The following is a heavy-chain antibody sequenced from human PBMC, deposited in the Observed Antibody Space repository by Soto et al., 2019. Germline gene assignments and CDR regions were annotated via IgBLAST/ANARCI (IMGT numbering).Heavy chain of an antibody. CDR3: ARDNGGVGYWYFDL. D-gene: IGHD3-3*01. V-gene: IGHV3-48*02. Sequence: EVQLVESGGGLVQPGGSLRLSCAASGFTFRSYSMNWVRQAPGKGLEWVSYISSSSSTIYYADSVKGRFTISRDNAKNSRYMQMNSLRDEDTAVYYCARDNGGVGYWYFDLWGRGTLVTVFS. CDR1: GFTFRSYS. J-gene: IGHJ2*01. CDR2: ISSSSSTI.